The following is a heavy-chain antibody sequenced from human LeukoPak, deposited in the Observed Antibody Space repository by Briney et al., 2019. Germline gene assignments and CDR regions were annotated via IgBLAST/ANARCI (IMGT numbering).Heavy chain of an antibody. CDR3: AKDLRAVAGTFDY. V-gene: IGHV3-74*01. D-gene: IGHD6-19*01. CDR2: INSDGSST. J-gene: IGHJ4*02. CDR1: GFTFSSYW. Sequence: QPGGSLRLSCAASGFTFSSYWMHWVRQAPGKGLVWVSRINSDGSSTSYADSVKGRFTISRDNSKNTLYLQMNSLRAEDTAVYYCAKDLRAVAGTFDYWGQGTLVTVSS.